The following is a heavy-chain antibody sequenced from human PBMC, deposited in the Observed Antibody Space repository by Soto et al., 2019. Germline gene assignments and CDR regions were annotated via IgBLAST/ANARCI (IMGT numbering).Heavy chain of an antibody. V-gene: IGHV3-66*01. CDR3: LGHDYGAY. Sequence: EVQLVESGGGLVRPGGSLRLSCAASGFTVSSNYVSWVRQAPGKGLEWVSVIYTGGSTYYANSVKGRFTISRDNSKNTVYLQMNSLRAEDTGVYYCLGHDYGAYWGQGTLVTVSS. CDR1: GFTVSSNY. CDR2: IYTGGST. J-gene: IGHJ4*02.